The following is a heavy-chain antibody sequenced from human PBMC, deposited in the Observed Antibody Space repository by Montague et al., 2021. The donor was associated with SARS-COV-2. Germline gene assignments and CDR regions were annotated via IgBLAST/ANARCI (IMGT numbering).Heavy chain of an antibody. CDR3: ARVVGATSFYYYGMDV. V-gene: IGHV3-48*02. Sequence: SLRLSCAASGFTFSNYGFHWVRQAPGKGLVWVSYISSSRSTIYYADSVKGRFTISRDDAKDTLYLQMNSLRDEDTAVFYCARVVGATSFYYYGMDVWGQGTTVTVS. CDR1: GFTFSNYG. CDR2: ISSSRSTI. D-gene: IGHD1-26*01. J-gene: IGHJ6*02.